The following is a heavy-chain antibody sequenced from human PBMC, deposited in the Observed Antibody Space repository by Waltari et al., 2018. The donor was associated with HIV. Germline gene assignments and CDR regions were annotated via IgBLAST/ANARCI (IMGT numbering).Heavy chain of an antibody. CDR3: ARGQRKYCSGGSCYSDY. J-gene: IGHJ4*02. CDR1: GFPFSSYA. Sequence: QVQLVESGGGVVQPGRSLRLSCAAPGFPFSSYAMHWVRQAPGKGLEWVAVISYDGSNKYNADSVKGRFTIFRDNSKNTLYLQMDSLRGEDTAVYYCARGQRKYCSGGSCYSDYWGQGTLVTVSS. CDR2: ISYDGSNK. V-gene: IGHV3-30*04. D-gene: IGHD2-15*01.